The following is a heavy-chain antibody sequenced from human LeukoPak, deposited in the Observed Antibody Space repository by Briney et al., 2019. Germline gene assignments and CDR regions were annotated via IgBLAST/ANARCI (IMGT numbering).Heavy chain of an antibody. V-gene: IGHV3-74*01. CDR3: ARYCSSTSCYTRYFDY. Sequence: GGSLRLSCAASGFTFSSYWMHWVRQAPGKGLVWVSRINSDGSSTSYADSVKGRFTISRDNAKNTLYLQMNSLRAEDTAVYYCARYCSSTSCYTRYFDYWGQGTLVTVSS. D-gene: IGHD2-2*02. CDR2: INSDGSST. CDR1: GFTFSSYW. J-gene: IGHJ4*02.